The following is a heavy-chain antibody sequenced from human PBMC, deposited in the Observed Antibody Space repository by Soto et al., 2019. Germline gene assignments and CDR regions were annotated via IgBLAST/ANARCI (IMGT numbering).Heavy chain of an antibody. CDR3: ARISGSNYPFDY. Sequence: SGPTLVNPTQTLTLTCTFSGFSLSTSGMCVSWIRQPPGKALEWLALIDWDDDKYYSTSLKTRLTIPKDTSKNQVVLTMTNMDPVDTATYYCARISGSNYPFDYWGQGTLVTVSS. CDR1: GFSLSTSGMC. D-gene: IGHD1-26*01. V-gene: IGHV2-70*01. J-gene: IGHJ4*02. CDR2: IDWDDDK.